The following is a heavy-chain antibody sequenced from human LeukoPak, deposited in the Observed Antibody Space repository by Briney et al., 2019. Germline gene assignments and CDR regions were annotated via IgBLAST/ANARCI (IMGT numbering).Heavy chain of an antibody. CDR1: GGSISSSSYY. CDR3: ARHQDSGYCSGGSCYYYYGMDV. Sequence: SETLSLTCTVSGGSISSSSYYWGWIRQPPGKGLEWIGSIYYSGSTYYNPSLKSRVTISVDTSKNQFSLKLSSVTAAVTAVYYCARHQDSGYCSGGSCYYYYGMDVWGQGTTVTVSS. V-gene: IGHV4-39*01. J-gene: IGHJ6*02. D-gene: IGHD2-15*01. CDR2: IYYSGST.